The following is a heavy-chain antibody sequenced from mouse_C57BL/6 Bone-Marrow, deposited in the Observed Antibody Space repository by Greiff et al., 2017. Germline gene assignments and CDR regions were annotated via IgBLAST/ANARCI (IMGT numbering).Heavy chain of an antibody. CDR2: INPSTGGT. J-gene: IGHJ2*01. Sequence: EVKLQESGPELVKPGASVKISCKASGYSFTGYYMNWVKQSPEKSLEWIGEINPSTGGTTYNQKLKAKATLTVDKSASTAYMQLKSLTSEDTAVYYCARSINYYGISGYWGQGTTLTVSS. V-gene: IGHV1-42*01. CDR3: ARSINYYGISGY. D-gene: IGHD1-1*01. CDR1: GYSFTGYY.